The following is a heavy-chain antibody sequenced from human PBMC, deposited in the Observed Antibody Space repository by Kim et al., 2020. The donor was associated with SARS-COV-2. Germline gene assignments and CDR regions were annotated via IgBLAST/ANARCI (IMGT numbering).Heavy chain of an antibody. J-gene: IGHJ2*01. CDR3: AKKGIPARAQWYFDL. CDR1: GFTFSSFA. D-gene: IGHD6-13*01. Sequence: GGSLRLSCAASGFTFSSFAMTWVRQAPGKGLEWVSILSDSGGDTFYADSVKGRFTISRDNSKNTLYLQMNTLRAEDTAVYYCAKKGIPARAQWYFDLWGRHSLLAVPS. V-gene: IGHV3-23*01. CDR2: LSDSGGDT.